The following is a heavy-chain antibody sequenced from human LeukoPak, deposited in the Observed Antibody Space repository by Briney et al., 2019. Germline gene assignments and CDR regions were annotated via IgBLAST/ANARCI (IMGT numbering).Heavy chain of an antibody. J-gene: IGHJ4*02. V-gene: IGHV4-59*01. CDR3: AREVWYGGFDY. CDR1: GGPISSYY. D-gene: IGHD6-13*01. CDR2: IYYSGST. Sequence: SETLSLTCTVSGGPISSYYWSWIRQPPGKGLEWIGYIYYSGSTNYNPSLKSRVTISVDTSKNQFSLKLSSVTAADTAVYYCAREVWYGGFDYWGQGTLVTVSS.